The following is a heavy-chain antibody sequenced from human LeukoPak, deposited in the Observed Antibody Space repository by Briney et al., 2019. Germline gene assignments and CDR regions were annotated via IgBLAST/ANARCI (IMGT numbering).Heavy chain of an antibody. D-gene: IGHD4-17*01. V-gene: IGHV4-59*01. CDR3: ARDLVTVTKGFDI. Sequence: SETLSLTCTVSGGSISNSYWTWIRQPPGKGLEWIGNVYSSGSTNYNPSLMSRITISIDTSKNQFSLKLSSVTTADTAVYYCARDLVTVTKGFDIWGLGTMVSVSS. CDR2: VYSSGST. J-gene: IGHJ3*02. CDR1: GGSISNSY.